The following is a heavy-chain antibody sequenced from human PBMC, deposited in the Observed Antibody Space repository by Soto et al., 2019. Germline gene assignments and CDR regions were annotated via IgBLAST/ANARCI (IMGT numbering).Heavy chain of an antibody. J-gene: IGHJ4*01. V-gene: IGHV3-15*07. CDR3: TTDSYSTIIIVRFDY. Sequence: PGGSLRLSCAASGFTFSNAWINWVRQAPGKGLEWVGRIKSKTDGGTTDYAAPVKGRFAIPRDDSNNMVYLQMNSLKIEDTAVYYCTTDSYSTIIIVRFDYWGHGTLVTVSS. CDR1: GFTFSNAW. CDR2: IKSKTDGGTT. D-gene: IGHD3-22*01.